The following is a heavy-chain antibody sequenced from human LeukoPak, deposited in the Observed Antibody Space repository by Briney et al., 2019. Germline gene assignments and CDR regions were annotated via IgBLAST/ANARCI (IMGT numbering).Heavy chain of an antibody. J-gene: IGHJ6*02. D-gene: IGHD3-10*01. CDR2: ISHTGSTM. V-gene: IGHV3-48*04. CDR1: GFSFSSYS. CDR3: AIPPLSGTGSSRPLAGMDV. Sequence: GGSLRLSCSASGFSFSSYSMNWVRQAPGKGLEWVSYISHTGSTMSYADSVKGRFTISRDNARNSLYLQMNSLRAEDTAVYYCAIPPLSGTGSSRPLAGMDVWGQGTTVTVSS.